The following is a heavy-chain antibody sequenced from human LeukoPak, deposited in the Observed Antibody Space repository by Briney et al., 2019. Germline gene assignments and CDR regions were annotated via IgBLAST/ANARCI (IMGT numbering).Heavy chain of an antibody. J-gene: IGHJ4*02. D-gene: IGHD6-13*01. Sequence: GGSLRLSCAASGFTFSSYWMSWVRQAPGKGLEWVANIKQDGSEKYYVDSVKGRFTISRDNAKNSLYLQMNSLRAEDTAVYYCARDQVGYSSSWYAYWGQGTLVTVSS. CDR3: ARDQVGYSSSWYAY. CDR1: GFTFSSYW. CDR2: IKQDGSEK. V-gene: IGHV3-7*01.